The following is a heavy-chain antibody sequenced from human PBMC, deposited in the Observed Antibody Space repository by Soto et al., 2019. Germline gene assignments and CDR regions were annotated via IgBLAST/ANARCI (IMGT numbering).Heavy chain of an antibody. CDR2: IDPSDSYT. D-gene: IGHD3-16*01. CDR1: GYTFSDYR. CDR3: ANLDLKFGSIDIFDI. V-gene: IGHV5-10-1*01. Sequence: PGESLKISCKGSGYTFSDYRISWVRQMPGKGLEWMATIDPSDSYTTYSPSFQGHVTISADKSISTAFLRWTSLKSSDTAFYYCANLDLKFGSIDIFDIWGQGTMVTVSS. J-gene: IGHJ3*02.